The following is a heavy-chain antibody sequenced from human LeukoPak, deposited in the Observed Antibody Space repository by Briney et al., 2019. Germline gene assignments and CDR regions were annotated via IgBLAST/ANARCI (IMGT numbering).Heavy chain of an antibody. CDR2: IYYSGST. D-gene: IGHD3/OR15-3a*01. Sequence: PEKRLEWIGSIYYSGSTYYNPSLKSRVTISVDTSKNQFSLKLRSVTAADTAVYYCVRHFGTWGQGTLVTVSS. V-gene: IGHV4-39*01. CDR3: VRHFGT. J-gene: IGHJ4*02.